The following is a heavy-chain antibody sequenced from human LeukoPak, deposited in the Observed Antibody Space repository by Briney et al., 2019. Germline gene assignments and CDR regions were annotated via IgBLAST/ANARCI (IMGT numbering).Heavy chain of an antibody. CDR3: ARKAREGPIDY. CDR1: GFTFSDYY. J-gene: IGHJ4*02. V-gene: IGHV3-11*01. CDR2: ISSSGSTI. Sequence: GGSLRLSCAASGFTFSDYYMSWIRQAPGKGLEWVSYISSSGSTIYYADSVKGRFTISRDNAENSLYLQMNSLRAEDTAVYYCARKAREGPIDYWGQGTLVTVSS.